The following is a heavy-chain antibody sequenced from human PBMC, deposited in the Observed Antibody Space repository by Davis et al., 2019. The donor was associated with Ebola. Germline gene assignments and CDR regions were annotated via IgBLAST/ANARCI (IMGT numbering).Heavy chain of an antibody. D-gene: IGHD1-26*01. Sequence: GESLKISCAASGFTFSSYGMHWVRQAPGKGLEWVAVIWYDGSNKYYADSVKGRFTISRDNSKNTLYLQMNSLRAEDTAVYYCARVGRSWELALGWFDPWGQGTLVTVSS. V-gene: IGHV3-33*01. CDR1: GFTFSSYG. CDR2: IWYDGSNK. CDR3: ARVGRSWELALGWFDP. J-gene: IGHJ5*02.